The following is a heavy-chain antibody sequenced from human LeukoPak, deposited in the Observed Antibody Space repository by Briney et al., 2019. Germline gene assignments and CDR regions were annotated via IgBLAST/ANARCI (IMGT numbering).Heavy chain of an antibody. D-gene: IGHD3-22*01. V-gene: IGHV7-4-1*02. Sequence: ASVKVSCKASGYIFSTHAINWVRQAPGQGLEWVGWINTNTGDATYAQAFTGRFVFSFDTSLSTTYLQISSLKTDDTAIYYCTRLSGDSSGSLFYFDPWGQGTLVTVSS. CDR3: TRLSGDSSGSLFYFDP. CDR2: INTNTGDA. J-gene: IGHJ4*02. CDR1: GYIFSTHA.